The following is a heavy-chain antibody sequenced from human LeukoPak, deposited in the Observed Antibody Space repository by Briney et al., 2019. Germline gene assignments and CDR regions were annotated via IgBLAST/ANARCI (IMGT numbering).Heavy chain of an antibody. D-gene: IGHD1-7*01. Sequence: GASVKVSCKASGYTFTKYGINWVRQAPGQGLEWLGWISSSNDKTHYAQMIQGRVAMTTDTSTSTAYMEVRGLRSDDTAVYYCARDVASSDSPELPGDSFDQWGQGTLVTVSS. V-gene: IGHV1-18*01. CDR1: GYTFTKYG. CDR2: ISSSNDKT. CDR3: ARDVASSDSPELPGDSFDQ. J-gene: IGHJ4*02.